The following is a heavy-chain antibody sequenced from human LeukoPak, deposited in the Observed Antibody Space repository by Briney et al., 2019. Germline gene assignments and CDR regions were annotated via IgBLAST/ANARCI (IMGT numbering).Heavy chain of an antibody. Sequence: ASVKVSCKASGGTFSSYTISWVRQAPGQGLEWMGRIIPILGIASYAQKFQGRVTITADKSTSTASMELSSLRSEDTAVYYCSGELLSDQYYYYLHYMDVWGKGTTVTVSS. J-gene: IGHJ6*03. CDR1: GGTFSSYT. CDR3: SGELLSDQYYYYLHYMDV. D-gene: IGHD2-2*01. V-gene: IGHV1-69*02. CDR2: IIPILGIA.